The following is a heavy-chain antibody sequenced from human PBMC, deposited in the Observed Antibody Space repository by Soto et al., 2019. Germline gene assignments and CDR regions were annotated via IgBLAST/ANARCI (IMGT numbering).Heavy chain of an antibody. J-gene: IGHJ6*02. CDR3: ARGDFGGYTSSWSPAYFYYYGMDV. Sequence: ASVKVSCKASGGTFSSYAISWVRQAPGQGLEWMGGIIPIFDTANYAQKFQGRVTITADESTSTACMELSSLRSEDTAVYYCARGDFGGYTSSWSPAYFYYYGMDVWGQGTTVTVSS. V-gene: IGHV1-69*13. CDR1: GGTFSSYA. D-gene: IGHD6-13*01. CDR2: IIPIFDTA.